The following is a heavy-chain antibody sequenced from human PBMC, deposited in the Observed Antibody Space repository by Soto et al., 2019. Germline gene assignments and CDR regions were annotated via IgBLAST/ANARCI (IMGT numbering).Heavy chain of an antibody. CDR1: GDSIHSYY. D-gene: IGHD4-17*01. J-gene: IGHJ4*01. CDR2: IYYSGST. CDR3: AREADNGGSDY. Sequence: QVQLQESGPGLVKPSETLSLTCSVSGDSIHSYYWTWIRQPPGKGLEWMGYIYYSGSTSYNPSLESRVTFSVDRSKNQFSVSLRSVTAADTAVYYCAREADNGGSDYWGHGTLVTVSP. V-gene: IGHV4-59*01.